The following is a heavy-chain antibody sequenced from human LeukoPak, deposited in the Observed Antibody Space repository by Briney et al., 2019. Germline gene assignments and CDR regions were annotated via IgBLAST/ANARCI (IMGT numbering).Heavy chain of an antibody. V-gene: IGHV1-18*01. CDR1: GYTLANFG. D-gene: IGHD2-2*02. J-gene: IGHJ4*02. CDR3: ARTCSSSSCYMVH. Sequence: ASVKVSCKASGYTLANFGITWVRQATGQGREWRGWISVYIGNTNYAQNLSGRVTLTTDTSTSTAHMELRSLRSDHTALYYCARTCSSSSCYMVHWGQGTLVTVSS. CDR2: ISVYIGNT.